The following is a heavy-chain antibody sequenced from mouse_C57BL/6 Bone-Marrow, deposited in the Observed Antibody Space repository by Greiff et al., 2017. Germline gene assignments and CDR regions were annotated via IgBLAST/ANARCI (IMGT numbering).Heavy chain of an antibody. V-gene: IGHV5-6*01. CDR2: ISSGGSYT. J-gene: IGHJ2*01. CDR1: GFTFSSYG. CDR3: ARQGRYYFDY. Sequence: VKLVESGGDLVKPGGSLKLSCAASGFTFSSYGMSWVRQTPDKRLEWVATISSGGSYTYYPDSVKGPFTISRDNAKNTLYLQMSSLKSEDTAMYYCARQGRYYFDYWGQGTTLTVSS.